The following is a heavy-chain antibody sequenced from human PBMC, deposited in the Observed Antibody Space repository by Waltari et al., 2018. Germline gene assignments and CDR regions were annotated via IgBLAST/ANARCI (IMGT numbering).Heavy chain of an antibody. V-gene: IGHV4-38-2*01. CDR2: IYHSRST. CDR3: ASQPPGNWFDP. Sequence: QVQLQESGPGLVKPSETLSLTCAVSGYSISSGYYWCWIPQPPGQGLGWIGSIYHSRSTDDKPSLKSRVTISVDTSKNQFSLKLSSVTAADTAVYYCASQPPGNWFDPWGQGTLVTVSS. CDR1: GYSISSGYY. J-gene: IGHJ5*02. D-gene: IGHD2-2*01.